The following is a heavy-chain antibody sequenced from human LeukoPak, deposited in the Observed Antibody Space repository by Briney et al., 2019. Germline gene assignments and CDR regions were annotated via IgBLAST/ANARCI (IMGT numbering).Heavy chain of an antibody. J-gene: IGHJ4*02. CDR2: IYYSGST. D-gene: IGHD5-18*01. Sequence: TTSKTLSLTCTVSGGSISSSSYYRGWLRQPPGKGLEWIGSIYYSGSTYYNPSLKSRVTISVDTSKNQFSLKLSSVTAADTAVYYCARDVGYSYGYLQVFDYWGQGTLVIVSS. CDR1: GGSISSSSYY. V-gene: IGHV4-39*07. CDR3: ARDVGYSYGYLQVFDY.